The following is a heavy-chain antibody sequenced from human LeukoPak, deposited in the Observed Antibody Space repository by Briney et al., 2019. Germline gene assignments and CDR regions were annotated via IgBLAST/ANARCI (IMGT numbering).Heavy chain of an antibody. CDR2: IYYSGST. J-gene: IGHJ4*02. CDR3: ARPRADSGGKYYFDY. D-gene: IGHD2-15*01. V-gene: IGHV4-39*01. CDR1: GGSISSSSYY. Sequence: SETLSLTCTVSGGSISSSSYYWGWLRQPPGKGLEWIGSIYYSGSTYYNPSLKSRVTISVDTSKNQFSLKLSSVTAADTAVYHCARPRADSGGKYYFDYWGQGTLVTVSS.